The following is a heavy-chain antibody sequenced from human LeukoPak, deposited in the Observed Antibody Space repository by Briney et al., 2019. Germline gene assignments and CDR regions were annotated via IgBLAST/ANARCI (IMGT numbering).Heavy chain of an antibody. CDR3: ARDSGSYCSSTSCYKAFDI. D-gene: IGHD2-2*02. J-gene: IGHJ3*02. CDR1: GGSISSSNYY. CDR2: IYYSGST. V-gene: IGHV4-39*02. Sequence: SETLSLTCTVSGGSISSSNYYWGWIRQPPGKGLEWIGSIYYSGSTYQNLSLKSRITISVDTSKNQFSLKLSSVTAADTAVYYCARDSGSYCSSTSCYKAFDIWGQGTMVTVSS.